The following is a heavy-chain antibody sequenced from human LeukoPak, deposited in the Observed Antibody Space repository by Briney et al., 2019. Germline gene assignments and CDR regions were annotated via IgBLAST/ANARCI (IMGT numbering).Heavy chain of an antibody. J-gene: IGHJ4*02. Sequence: PSETLSLTCAVSGYSISSGYYWGWIRQPPGKGLEWIGSIYHSGSTYYNPSPKSRVTISVDTSKNQFSLKLSSVTAADTAVYYCAGYSGWDFDYWGQGTLVTVSS. CDR1: GYSISSGYY. V-gene: IGHV4-38-2*01. D-gene: IGHD6-19*01. CDR2: IYHSGST. CDR3: AGYSGWDFDY.